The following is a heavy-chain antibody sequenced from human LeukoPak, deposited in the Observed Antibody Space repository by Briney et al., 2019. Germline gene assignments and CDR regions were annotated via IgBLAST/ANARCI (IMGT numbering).Heavy chain of an antibody. V-gene: IGHV3-21*01. CDR1: GFTFSSYS. CDR3: ARGAPARDFWSGYYTVVDY. Sequence: KPGGYLRLSCAASGFTFSSYSMNWVRQAPGKGLEWVSSISSSSSYIYYADSVKGRFTISRDNAKNSLYLQMNSLRAEDTAVYYCARGAPARDFWSGYYTVVDYWGQGTLVTVSS. J-gene: IGHJ4*02. D-gene: IGHD3-3*01. CDR2: ISSSSSYI.